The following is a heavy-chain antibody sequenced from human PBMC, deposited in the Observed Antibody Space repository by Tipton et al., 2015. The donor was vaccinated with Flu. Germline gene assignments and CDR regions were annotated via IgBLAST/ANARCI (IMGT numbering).Heavy chain of an antibody. CDR2: ISSSSSTI. D-gene: IGHD3-3*01. V-gene: IGHV3-48*04. CDR1: GFTFSSYT. Sequence: SLRLSCAASGFTFSSYTMSWVRQLPGKGLEWVSHISSSSSTINYADSVKGRFTISRDNAKNSLYLQMNSLRAEDTAVYYCARDHPPSITVLGEITDYFGMAVWGQGTTVTVSS. CDR3: ARDHPPSITVLGEITDYFGMAV. J-gene: IGHJ6*02.